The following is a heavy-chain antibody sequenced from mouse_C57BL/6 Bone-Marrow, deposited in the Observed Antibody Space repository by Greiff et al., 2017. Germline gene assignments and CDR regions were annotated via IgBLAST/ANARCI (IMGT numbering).Heavy chain of an antibody. CDR1: GYTFTVYN. Sequence: EVQRVESGPELVKPGASVKMSCKASGYTFTVYNMHWVKQSHGKSLEWIGYINPNNGGTSYNQKFKGKATLTVNKSSSTAYMELRSLTSEDSAVYYCARGETVVADYWGQGTTLTVSS. CDR3: ARGETVVADY. D-gene: IGHD1-1*01. V-gene: IGHV1-22*01. J-gene: IGHJ2*01. CDR2: INPNNGGT.